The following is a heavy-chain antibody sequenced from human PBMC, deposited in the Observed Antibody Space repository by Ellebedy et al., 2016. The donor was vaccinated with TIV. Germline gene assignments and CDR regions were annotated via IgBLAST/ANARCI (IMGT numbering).Heavy chain of an antibody. V-gene: IGHV3-7*01. J-gene: IGHJ4*02. D-gene: IGHD2-21*01. CDR1: GFTFSSYW. Sequence: GGSLRLSXAASGFTFSSYWMHWVRQAPGKGLEWVANIKQDGSVKKYVDSVKGRFTISRDNGKNSLYLQMNSLRGEDTAVYYCARELGGGGAYWGQGTLVTVSS. CDR3: ARELGGGGAY. CDR2: IKQDGSVK.